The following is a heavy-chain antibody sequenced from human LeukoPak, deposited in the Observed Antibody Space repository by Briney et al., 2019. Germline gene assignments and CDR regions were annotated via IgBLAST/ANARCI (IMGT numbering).Heavy chain of an antibody. CDR3: ARDIGSS. V-gene: IGHV4-59*12. CDR2: IYYSGST. CDR1: GGSISSYY. J-gene: IGHJ4*02. Sequence: PSETLSLTCTVSGGSISSYYWSWIRQPPGKGLEWIGYIYYSGSTYYNPSLKSRVTISVDTSKNQFSLKLSSVTAADTAVYYCARDIGSSWGQGTLVTVSS. D-gene: IGHD6-13*01.